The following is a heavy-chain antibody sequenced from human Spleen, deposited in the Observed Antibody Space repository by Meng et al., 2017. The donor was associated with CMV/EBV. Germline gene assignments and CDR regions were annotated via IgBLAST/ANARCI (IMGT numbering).Heavy chain of an antibody. CDR2: ISSSSSYM. CDR3: ARVLEDVVVIVPNYYYGMDV. D-gene: IGHD2-21*01. Sequence: GGSLRLSCAASGFNFDSYTMTWVRQSPGKGLEWASSISSSSSYMFYRDSVRGRFTISRDNAKKSVFLQMNNLRAGDTAIYYCARVLEDVVVIVPNYYYGMDVWGQGTTVTVSS. CDR1: GFNFDSYT. J-gene: IGHJ6*01. V-gene: IGHV3-21*04.